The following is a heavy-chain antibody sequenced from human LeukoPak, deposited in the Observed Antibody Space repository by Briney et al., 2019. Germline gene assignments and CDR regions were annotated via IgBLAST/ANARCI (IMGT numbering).Heavy chain of an antibody. V-gene: IGHV1-24*01. J-gene: IGHJ6*02. CDR2: FDPEDGET. D-gene: IGHD3/OR15-3a*01. Sequence: ASVKVSCKASGYTFTGYYMHWVRQAPGKGLEWMGGFDPEDGETIYAQKFQGRVTMTEDTSTDTAYMELSSLRSEDTAVYYCATALLDPVPRPMDVWGQGTTVTVSS. CDR1: GYTFTGYY. CDR3: ATALLDPVPRPMDV.